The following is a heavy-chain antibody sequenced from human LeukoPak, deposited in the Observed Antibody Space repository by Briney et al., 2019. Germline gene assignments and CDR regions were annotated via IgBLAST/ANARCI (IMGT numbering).Heavy chain of an antibody. CDR3: ARHRSSVYGGYDFDY. Sequence: PSETLSLTCAVSGYSISSGYYWGWIRQPPGKGLEWIGSIYHSGSTYYNPSLKSRVTISVDTSKNQFSLKLSSVTAADTAVYYCARHRSSVYGGYDFDYWGQGTLVTVSS. V-gene: IGHV4-38-2*01. J-gene: IGHJ4*02. CDR2: IYHSGST. D-gene: IGHD5-12*01. CDR1: GYSISSGYY.